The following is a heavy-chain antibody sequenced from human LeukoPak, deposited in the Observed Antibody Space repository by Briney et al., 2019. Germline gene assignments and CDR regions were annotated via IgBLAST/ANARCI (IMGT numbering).Heavy chain of an antibody. V-gene: IGHV1-69*05. CDR2: IIPIFGTA. J-gene: IGHJ5*02. CDR1: GGTFSSYA. Sequence: SVKVSCKASGGTFSSYAISWVRQAPGQGLEWMGGIIPIFGTANYAQKFQGRVTITTDESTSTAYMELSSLRSEDTAVYYCAQLGYCTNGVCYPWYYDSSGYYWNWFDPWGQGTLVTVSS. CDR3: AQLGYCTNGVCYPWYYDSSGYYWNWFDP. D-gene: IGHD2-8*01.